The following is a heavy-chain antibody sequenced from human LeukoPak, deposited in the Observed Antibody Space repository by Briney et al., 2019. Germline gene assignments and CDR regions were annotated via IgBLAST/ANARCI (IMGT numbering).Heavy chain of an antibody. CDR3: ATEWKCAY. CDR2: ISSSSSYT. Sequence: GGSLRLSCAASGFTFSSYAMSWVRQAPGKGLEWVSSISSSSSYTYYADSVKGRFTISRDNAKNSLYLQMNSLRAEDTAVYYCATEWKCAYWGQGSLVSVSS. D-gene: IGHD1-1*01. V-gene: IGHV3-21*01. CDR1: GFTFSSYA. J-gene: IGHJ4*02.